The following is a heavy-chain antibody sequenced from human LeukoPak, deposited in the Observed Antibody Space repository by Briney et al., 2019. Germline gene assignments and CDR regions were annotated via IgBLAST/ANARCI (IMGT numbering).Heavy chain of an antibody. CDR1: GFTFDDYA. D-gene: IGHD6-13*01. CDR3: AKDQRDFALAAAGHFDY. Sequence: HPGGSLRLSCAASGFTFDDYAMHWVRQAPGKGLEWVSGISWNSGSIGYADSVKGRFTISRDNAKNSLYLQMNSLRAEDTALYYCAKDQRDFALAAAGHFDYWGQGTLVTVSS. J-gene: IGHJ4*02. CDR2: ISWNSGSI. V-gene: IGHV3-9*01.